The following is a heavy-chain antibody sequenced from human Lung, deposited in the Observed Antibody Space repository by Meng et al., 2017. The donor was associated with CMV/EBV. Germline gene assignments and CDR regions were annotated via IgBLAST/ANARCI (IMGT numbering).Heavy chain of an antibody. Sequence: SSLTSDWIGRVHQTPGTGLELMEIIYPGDCDTRYRPSFHGEVTISADKCISTAYPQWSSMKASDTAKYYCERHIRRGDYSNHKWFDPWGQGTLVTVSS. V-gene: IGHV5-51*07. CDR2: IYPGDCDT. CDR1: SSLTSDW. D-gene: IGHD4-11*01. J-gene: IGHJ5*02. CDR3: ERHIRRGDYSNHKWFDP.